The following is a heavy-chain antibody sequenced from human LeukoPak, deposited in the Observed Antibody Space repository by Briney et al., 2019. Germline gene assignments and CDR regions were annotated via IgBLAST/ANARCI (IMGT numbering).Heavy chain of an antibody. CDR2: ISYDGSNK. V-gene: IGHV3-30*03. CDR1: GFTFSSYG. CDR3: ARNVRFGVVDY. D-gene: IGHD3-10*01. J-gene: IGHJ4*02. Sequence: GGSLRLSCAASGFTFSSYGMHWVRQAPGKGLEWVAVISYDGSNKYYADSVRGRFTISRDNSKNTLYLQMNSLRAEDTAVYYCARNVRFGVVDYWGQGTLVTVSS.